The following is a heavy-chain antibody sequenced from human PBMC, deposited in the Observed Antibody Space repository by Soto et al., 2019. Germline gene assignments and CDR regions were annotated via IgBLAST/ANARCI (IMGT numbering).Heavy chain of an antibody. J-gene: IGHJ6*02. V-gene: IGHV4-31*03. CDR1: GGSISSGGYY. Sequence: PSETLSLTCTVSGGSISSGGYYWTWIRQHPGKGLEWIGYNYYSGITYYKTSLKSRVTISLDTSKKQFSLKLSSVIAADTAVYYCARGSSIAGLYYGMDVWGQGTTVTVSS. D-gene: IGHD6-6*01. CDR3: ARGSSIAGLYYGMDV. CDR2: NYYSGIT.